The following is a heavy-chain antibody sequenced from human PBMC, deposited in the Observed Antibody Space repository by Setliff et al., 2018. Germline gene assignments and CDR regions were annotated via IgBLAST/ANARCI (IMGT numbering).Heavy chain of an antibody. D-gene: IGHD1-26*01. CDR3: AGDPPRSDWRLDS. V-gene: IGHV3-33*08. CDR2: IFYDGSEK. J-gene: IGHJ4*02. CDR1: GFTFSTYA. Sequence: GESLKISCAASGFTFSTYAMHWVRQAPGKGLEWVGYIFYDGSEKYYADSVKGRFTISRDNSKNTVYLEMNNLRADDTAVYYCAGDPPRSDWRLDSWGQGTLVTAPQ.